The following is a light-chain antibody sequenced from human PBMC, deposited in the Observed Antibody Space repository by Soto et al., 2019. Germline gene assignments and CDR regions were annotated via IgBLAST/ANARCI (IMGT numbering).Light chain of an antibody. CDR3: QQCSIYPWT. V-gene: IGKV1-5*03. J-gene: IGKJ1*01. CDR2: KAS. CDR1: QSISSW. Sequence: DIQMTQSPSTLSASVGDRVTITCRASQSISSWLAWYQQKPGKAPKLLIYKASCLQSGVPSRFSGSGSETEFTLTISSLQPDDFAAYYYQQCSIYPWTFGQGTKVEIK.